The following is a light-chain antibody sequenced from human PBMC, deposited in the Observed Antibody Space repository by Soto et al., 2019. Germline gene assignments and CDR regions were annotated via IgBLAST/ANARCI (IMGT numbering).Light chain of an antibody. CDR1: QSIGTW. CDR3: HQYHSYPFT. Sequence: DIQMTQSPSTLSASVGDRVTITCRASQSIGTWLAWYQQKPGKAPKLLIYDASSLESGVPSRFSGSESGTEFTLTISSLQPDDFTTYYCHQYHSYPFTFGPGTKVDIK. J-gene: IGKJ3*01. V-gene: IGKV1-5*01. CDR2: DAS.